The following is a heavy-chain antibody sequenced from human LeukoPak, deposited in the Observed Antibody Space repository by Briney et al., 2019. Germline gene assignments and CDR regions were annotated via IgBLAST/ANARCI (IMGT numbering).Heavy chain of an antibody. V-gene: IGHV3-21*01. J-gene: IGHJ3*01. CDR1: GFTFSSYE. CDR2: IDSSSIYI. CDR3: ARDPTSSWDTAFHF. Sequence: GGSLRLSCAASGFTFSSYEMNWVRQAPGKGLEWVSSIDSSSIYIYYAASVKGRFTISRDNAKNSLYLQLSSLRAEDTAVYYCARDPTSSWDTAFHFWRQGTTVTVSS. D-gene: IGHD1-26*01.